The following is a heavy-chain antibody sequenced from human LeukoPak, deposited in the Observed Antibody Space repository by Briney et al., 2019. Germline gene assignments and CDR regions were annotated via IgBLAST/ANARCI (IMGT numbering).Heavy chain of an antibody. D-gene: IGHD3-9*01. CDR2: IKQDGSEK. J-gene: IGHJ6*03. Sequence: GGSLRLSCAASGFTFSSYWMSWVRQAPGKGLEWVANIKQDGSEKYYVDSVKGRFTISRDNAKNSLYLQMNSLRAEDTAVYYCAREILTGSLNYYYYYYMDVWGKGTTVTISS. V-gene: IGHV3-7*01. CDR3: AREILTGSLNYYYYYYMDV. CDR1: GFTFSSYW.